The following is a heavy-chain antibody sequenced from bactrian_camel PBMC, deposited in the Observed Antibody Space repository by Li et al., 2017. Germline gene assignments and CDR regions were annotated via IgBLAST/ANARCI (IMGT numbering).Heavy chain of an antibody. CDR1: GSAYGRNC. J-gene: IGHJ4*01. CDR2: IESDGTS. D-gene: IGHD2*01. Sequence: QLVESGGGSVQAGGDLRLSCAASGSAYGRNCMAWFRKSPGKDIEGVATIESDGTSDYADSVQGRFTISKDNAKNTLYLQLNCLKTEDTAIYYCAKAFTRGQGTQVTVS. CDR3: AKAFT. V-gene: IGHV3S1*01.